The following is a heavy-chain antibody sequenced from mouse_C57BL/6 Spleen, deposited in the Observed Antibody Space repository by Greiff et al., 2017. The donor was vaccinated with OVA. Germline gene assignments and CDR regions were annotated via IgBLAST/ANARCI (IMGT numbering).Heavy chain of an antibody. CDR1: GFTFSSYA. CDR2: ISDGGSYT. CDR3: ARDVDYFDY. Sequence: DVQLQESGGGLVKPGGSLKLSCAASGFTFSSYAMSWVRQTPEKRLEWVATISDGGSYTYYPDNVKGRFTISRDNAKNNLYLQMSHLKSEDTAMYYCARDVDYFDYWGQGTTLTVSS. J-gene: IGHJ2*01. V-gene: IGHV5-4*01.